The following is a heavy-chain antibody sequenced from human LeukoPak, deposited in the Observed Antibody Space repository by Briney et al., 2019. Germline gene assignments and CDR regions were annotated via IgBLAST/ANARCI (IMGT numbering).Heavy chain of an antibody. CDR3: ARPMTYDY. J-gene: IGHJ4*02. V-gene: IGHV4-34*01. CDR2: INHGGST. CDR1: GGSFSGYY. D-gene: IGHD2-21*02. Sequence: SETLSLTCAVYGGSFSGYYWSWIRQPPGKGLEWIGEINHGGSTNYNPSLKSRVTISVDTSKNQFSLKLSSVTAADTAVYYCARPMTYDYWGQGTLVTVSS.